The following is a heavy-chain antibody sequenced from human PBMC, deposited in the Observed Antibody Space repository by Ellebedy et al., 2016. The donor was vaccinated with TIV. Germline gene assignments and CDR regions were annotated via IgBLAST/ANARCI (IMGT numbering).Heavy chain of an antibody. Sequence: GGSLRLSCAASGFSFRSYWMSWVRQAPGKGLEWVANINQDGSEKFYVDSVKGRFTISRDNAKTSLYLQMNSLRAEDTAVYYCATDGSYGDYLSPTHAFVMWGQGTLVTVSA. CDR3: ATDGSYGDYLSPTHAFVM. CDR2: INQDGSEK. J-gene: IGHJ3*02. D-gene: IGHD4-17*01. CDR1: GFSFRSYW. V-gene: IGHV3-7*01.